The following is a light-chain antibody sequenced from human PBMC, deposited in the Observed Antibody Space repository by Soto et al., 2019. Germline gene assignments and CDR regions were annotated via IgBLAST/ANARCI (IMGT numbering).Light chain of an antibody. Sequence: DIQMTQSPSTLSASVGDRITITCRASQSISIWLAWYQQKPGKAPKFLIYDASSLESGVPSRFSGSGSGTEFTHTISSLQPDDFATYYCQQYNSSSWTFGQGTKVDIK. CDR1: QSISIW. CDR2: DAS. CDR3: QQYNSSSWT. J-gene: IGKJ1*01. V-gene: IGKV1-5*01.